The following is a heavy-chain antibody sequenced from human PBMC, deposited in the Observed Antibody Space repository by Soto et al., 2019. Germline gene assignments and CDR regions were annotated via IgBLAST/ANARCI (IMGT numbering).Heavy chain of an antibody. Sequence: PSETLSLTCTVSGGSISSSSYYWGWIRQPPGKGLEWIGSIYYSGSTYYNPSLKSRVTISVDTSKNQFSLKLSSVTAADTAVYYCARGPTLYCSSTSCPSIPFNWFDPWGQGTLVTVSS. D-gene: IGHD2-2*01. CDR2: IYYSGST. J-gene: IGHJ5*02. CDR1: GGSISSSSYY. CDR3: ARGPTLYCSSTSCPSIPFNWFDP. V-gene: IGHV4-39*01.